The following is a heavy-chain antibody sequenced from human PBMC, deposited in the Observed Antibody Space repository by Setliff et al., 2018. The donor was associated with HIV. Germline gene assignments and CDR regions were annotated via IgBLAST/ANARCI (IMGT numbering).Heavy chain of an antibody. Sequence: PSETLSLTCAVYGGSFSGYYWSWIRQPPGKGLEWVSAISGGGGSTYYADSVEGRFTISRDNNKNTLYLQMNSLRAEDTAVYYCAKDGHDQDHYYHMDVWGKGTTVTVSS. D-gene: IGHD1-1*01. CDR1: GGSFSGYY. CDR2: ISGGGGST. V-gene: IGHV3-23*01. J-gene: IGHJ6*03. CDR3: AKDGHDQDHYYHMDV.